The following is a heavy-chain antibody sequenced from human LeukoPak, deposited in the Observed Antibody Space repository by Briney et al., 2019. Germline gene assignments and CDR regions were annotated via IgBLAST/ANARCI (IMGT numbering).Heavy chain of an antibody. CDR1: GGSISSSIYY. Sequence: PSETLSLTCTVSGGSISSSIYYWGWIRQPPGKGLEWIGSMSYSGSTYYNPSLKSRVTISVDTSKNQFSLKLSSVTAADTAVYYCSVTTWYYYMDVWGKGTTVTVSS. J-gene: IGHJ6*03. CDR3: SVTTWYYYMDV. D-gene: IGHD4-17*01. V-gene: IGHV4-39*01. CDR2: MSYSGST.